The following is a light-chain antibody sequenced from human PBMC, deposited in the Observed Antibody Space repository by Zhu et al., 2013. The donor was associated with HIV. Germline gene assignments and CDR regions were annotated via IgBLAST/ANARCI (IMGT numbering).Light chain of an antibody. CDR2: KAS. CDR1: QSISSW. Sequence: DIQMTQSPSTLSASVGDRVTITCRASQSISSWLAWYQQKPGKAPKLLIYKASSLESGVPSRFSGSGSGTEFTLTITSLQPEDFATHHCQQIFSPPLTFGPGTKVDIK. CDR3: QQIFSPPLT. J-gene: IGKJ3*01. V-gene: IGKV1-5*03.